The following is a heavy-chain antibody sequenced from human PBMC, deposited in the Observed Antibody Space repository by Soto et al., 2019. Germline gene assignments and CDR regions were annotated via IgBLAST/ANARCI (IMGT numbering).Heavy chain of an antibody. CDR3: ARGQIAAAGNY. CDR1: GYTFTSYD. Sequence: ASVKVSCKGSGYTFTSYDVNWVRQATGQGLEWMGWMNPNSGNTGYAQKFQGRVTMTRNTSISTAYMELSSLRSEDTAVYYCARGQIAAAGNYWGQGTLVTVSS. D-gene: IGHD6-13*01. V-gene: IGHV1-8*01. CDR2: MNPNSGNT. J-gene: IGHJ4*02.